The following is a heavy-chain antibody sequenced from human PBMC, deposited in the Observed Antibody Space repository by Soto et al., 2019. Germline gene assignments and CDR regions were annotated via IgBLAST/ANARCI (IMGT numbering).Heavy chain of an antibody. CDR3: ASYDCGGDCYSPLGFDY. CDR1: GGSISSGGYY. V-gene: IGHV4-31*03. J-gene: IGHJ4*02. Sequence: QVQLQESGPGLVKPSQTLSLTCTVSGGSISSGGYYWSWIRQHPGKGLEWIGYIYYSGSTYYNLSLKSRFTISVDTSKNQFSLKLSSVTAADTAVYYCASYDCGGDCYSPLGFDYWGQGPLVTVSS. D-gene: IGHD2-21*02. CDR2: IYYSGST.